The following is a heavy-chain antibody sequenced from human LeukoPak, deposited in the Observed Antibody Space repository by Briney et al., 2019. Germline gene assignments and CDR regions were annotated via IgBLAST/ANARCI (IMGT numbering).Heavy chain of an antibody. CDR1: GGSLSSSSCY. CDR3: ARRARGYSYIFLDY. V-gene: IGHV4-39*07. D-gene: IGHD5-18*01. Sequence: SETLSLTCTVSGGSLSSSSCYWGWIRQPPGRGLEWIGSIYYSGSTYYNPSLKSRVIISVDTSKNQFSLKLSSVTAADTAVYYCARRARGYSYIFLDYWGQGTLVTVSS. J-gene: IGHJ4*02. CDR2: IYYSGST.